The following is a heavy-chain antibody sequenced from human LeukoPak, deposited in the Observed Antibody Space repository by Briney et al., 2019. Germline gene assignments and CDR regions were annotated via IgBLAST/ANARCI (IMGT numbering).Heavy chain of an antibody. Sequence: PGGSLRLSCAASGFTFSSYAMSWVRQAPGKGLEWVSAISGSGGSTYYADSVEGRFTITRDNSTNTLYLQMNSLRAEDTAVYYCASIPVSPRYYYYGMDVWGQGTTVTVSS. CDR2: ISGSGGST. V-gene: IGHV3-23*01. J-gene: IGHJ6*02. CDR3: ASIPVSPRYYYYGMDV. D-gene: IGHD3-16*02. CDR1: GFTFSSYA.